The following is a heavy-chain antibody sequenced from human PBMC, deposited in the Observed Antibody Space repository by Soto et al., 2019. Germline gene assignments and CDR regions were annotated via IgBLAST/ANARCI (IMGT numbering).Heavy chain of an antibody. D-gene: IGHD4-17*01. CDR3: ARGQLRRKRDLMDV. J-gene: IGHJ6*02. CDR1: GGSISSGGYY. CDR2: IYYSGST. Sequence: SETLSLTCTVSGGSISSGGYYWSWIRQHPGKGLEWIGYIYYSGSTYYNPSLKSRVTISVDTSKNQFSLKLSSVTAADTAVYYCARGQLRRKRDLMDVWGQGTTVTVSS. V-gene: IGHV4-31*03.